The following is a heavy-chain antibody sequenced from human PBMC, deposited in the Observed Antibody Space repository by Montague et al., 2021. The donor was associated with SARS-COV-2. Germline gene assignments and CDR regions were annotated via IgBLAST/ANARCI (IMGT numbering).Heavy chain of an antibody. CDR3: AREVVHVDVLTDIPKILYYGLDV. J-gene: IGHJ6*02. CDR1: GGAINRGDYY. Sequence: TLSLTCTVSGGAINRGDYYWTWIRQPPGKGLEWIGNIYSTGDTSYSPSLKGRVGISLDTSKNQVSLNLRSVAAADMAVYYCAREVVHVDVLTDIPKILYYGLDVGGQGTRGVVSS. V-gene: IGHV4-30-4*08. CDR2: IYSTGDT. D-gene: IGHD2-21*02.